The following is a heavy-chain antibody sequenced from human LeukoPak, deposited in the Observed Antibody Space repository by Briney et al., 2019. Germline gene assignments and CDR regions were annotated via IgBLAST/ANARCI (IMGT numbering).Heavy chain of an antibody. J-gene: IGHJ1*01. CDR1: GYTFTGYY. CDR2: INPNSGGT. V-gene: IGHV1-2*04. Sequence: GASVRVSCKASGYTFTGYYMHWVRQAPGQGLEWRGWINPNSGGTNYAQKFQGWVTMTRDTSTSTAYMELSRLRSDDTAVYYCARGDGYCSGGSCYSAYFQHWGQGTLVTVSS. D-gene: IGHD2-15*01. CDR3: ARGDGYCSGGSCYSAYFQH.